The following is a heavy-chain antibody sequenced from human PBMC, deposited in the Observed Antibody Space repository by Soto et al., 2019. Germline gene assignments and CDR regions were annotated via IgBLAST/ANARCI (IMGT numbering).Heavy chain of an antibody. Sequence: PSETLSLTCTFSSGSMSSGGYYWSWIRQHPGKGLEWIGYIYYSGSTNYNPSLKSRVTISVDTSKNQFSLKLSSVTAADTAVYYCARSGYCSGGSCYKEVAMFDPWGHGTLVTVSS. V-gene: IGHV4-61*08. D-gene: IGHD2-15*01. J-gene: IGHJ5*02. CDR3: ARSGYCSGGSCYKEVAMFDP. CDR1: SGSMSSGGYY. CDR2: IYYSGST.